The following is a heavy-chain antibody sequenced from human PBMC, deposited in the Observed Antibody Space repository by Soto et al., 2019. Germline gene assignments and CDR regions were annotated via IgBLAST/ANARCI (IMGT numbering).Heavy chain of an antibody. CDR1: GFTFSNYG. CDR2: ISYDGSKK. V-gene: IGHV3-30*18. Sequence: QVHLVESGGGVVQPGRSLRLSCAASGFTFSNYGMHWVRQAPGKGLEWVAVISYDGSKKYYADSVKGRFAISRDNSKNTLYLQMNSLRAEDTAVYYCAKDVYSSGWFGYFDLWGRGTLLTVSS. CDR3: AKDVYSSGWFGYFDL. D-gene: IGHD6-19*01. J-gene: IGHJ2*01.